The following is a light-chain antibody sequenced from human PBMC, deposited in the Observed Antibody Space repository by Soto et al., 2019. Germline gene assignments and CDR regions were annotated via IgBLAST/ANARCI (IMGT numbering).Light chain of an antibody. Sequence: DIQMTQSPSSLSASVGDRVTITCRTSQSISTYLNWYQQKPGKAPKLLIYGVFSLESGVPSRFSGGGSGTDFSLTISSLQPEDFAVYYCQQSYSTPPTFGQGTMLEIK. CDR2: GVF. V-gene: IGKV1-39*01. CDR1: QSISTY. J-gene: IGKJ2*01. CDR3: QQSYSTPPT.